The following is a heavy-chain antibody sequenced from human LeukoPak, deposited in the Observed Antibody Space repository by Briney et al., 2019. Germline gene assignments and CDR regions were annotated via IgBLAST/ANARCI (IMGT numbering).Heavy chain of an antibody. CDR2: ISHSGST. CDR1: GGSVSGYY. J-gene: IGHJ3*02. V-gene: IGHV4-34*01. Sequence: SETLSLTCAVSGGSVSGYYWSWIRQPPGKGPEWIGKISHSGSTNYNPSLKSRVTISVDTSMNQFSLNLSSVTAADTAVYYCARSANAFDIWGQGTMVTVSS. CDR3: ARSANAFDI.